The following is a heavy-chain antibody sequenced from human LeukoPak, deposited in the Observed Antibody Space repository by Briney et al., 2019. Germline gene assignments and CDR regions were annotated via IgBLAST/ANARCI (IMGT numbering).Heavy chain of an antibody. Sequence: GASVKVSCKVSGYTLTELSMHWVRQAPGKGLEWMGGFEPEDGETIYAQKFQGRVTMTEDTSTDTAYMELSSLRSEDTAVYYCATGTISGYPYYYGMDVWGQGTTVTVSS. CDR2: FEPEDGET. D-gene: IGHD3-22*01. CDR3: ATGTISGYPYYYGMDV. CDR1: GYTLTELS. V-gene: IGHV1-24*01. J-gene: IGHJ6*02.